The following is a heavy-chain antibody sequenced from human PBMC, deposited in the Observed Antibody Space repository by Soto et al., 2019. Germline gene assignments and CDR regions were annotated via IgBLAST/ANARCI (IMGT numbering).Heavy chain of an antibody. CDR1: AFSLTTSGVG. Sequence: QITLNESGPTQVKPRQTLTLTCTFSAFSLTTSGVGVGWIRQSPGKAPEWLALIYWDDDKRYSPSLKSRLTITKDTSKNRVVPTMADLDPADTATYYCAHRVLRTVFGLVMTTAIYFDFWGQGTPVAVSS. CDR3: AHRVLRTVFGLVMTTAIYFDF. V-gene: IGHV2-5*02. J-gene: IGHJ4*02. D-gene: IGHD3-3*01. CDR2: IYWDDDK.